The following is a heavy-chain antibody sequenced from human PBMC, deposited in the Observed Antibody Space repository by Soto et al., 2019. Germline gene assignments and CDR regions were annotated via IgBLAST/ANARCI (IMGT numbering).Heavy chain of an antibody. CDR1: GFTFSSYA. CDR3: AKGEYLWGTISLVY. V-gene: IGHV3-23*01. J-gene: IGHJ1*01. CDR2: VSGYGDNT. D-gene: IGHD3-16*01. Sequence: GGSLRLSCAASGFTFSSYAMTWVRQAPGKGLEWVSSVSGYGDNTNYADSVKGRFTISRDNSVNMLYLQMNSLRAEDTAVYYCAKGEYLWGTISLVYWAQGTLVTVSS.